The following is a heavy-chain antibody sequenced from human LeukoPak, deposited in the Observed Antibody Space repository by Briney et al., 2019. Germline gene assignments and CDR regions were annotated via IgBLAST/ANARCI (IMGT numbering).Heavy chain of an antibody. D-gene: IGHD3-22*01. CDR2: IGGNGGST. J-gene: IGHJ4*02. CDR3: AKGPGDSSGYYYS. CDR1: RFTFSNYA. Sequence: GGSLRLSCAASRFTFSNYAMSWVRQAPGKGLEWVSAIGGNGGSTYYADSVKGRFTISRDNSKNTLYLQMNSLRAEDTTVYYCAKGPGDSSGYYYSWGQGTLVTVSS. V-gene: IGHV3-23*01.